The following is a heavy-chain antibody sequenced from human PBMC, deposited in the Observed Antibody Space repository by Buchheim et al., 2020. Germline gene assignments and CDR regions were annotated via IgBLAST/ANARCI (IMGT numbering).Heavy chain of an antibody. CDR1: GYSFTGAY. CDR2: IYPGDSYP. Sequence: EVQLVQSGAEVKRPGESLKISCQGSGYSFTGAYIAWVRQMPGKGLEWMGNIYPGDSYPAYNPSFQGQVTMSVDNSIRPSYLQWYSLKASDSAVYYCARRVRDSSGYNFDFWGQGTL. V-gene: IGHV5-51*01. D-gene: IGHD5-18*01. J-gene: IGHJ4*02. CDR3: ARRVRDSSGYNFDF.